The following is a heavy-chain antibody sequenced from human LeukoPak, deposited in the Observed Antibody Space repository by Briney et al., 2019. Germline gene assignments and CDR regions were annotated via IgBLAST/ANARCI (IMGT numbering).Heavy chain of an antibody. CDR3: AKDFGTTSVTSAGGMDV. CDR1: GFTFSDYY. CDR2: ISTSSTYT. V-gene: IGHV3-11*06. J-gene: IGHJ6*02. D-gene: IGHD4-17*01. Sequence: GGSLRLSCTASGFTFSDYYMSWIRQAPGKGLEWVSYISTSSTYTNYADSVRGRFTISRDNSKNTAYLQMDSLRVEDTAVYYCAKDFGTTSVTSAGGMDVWGHGTTVIVSS.